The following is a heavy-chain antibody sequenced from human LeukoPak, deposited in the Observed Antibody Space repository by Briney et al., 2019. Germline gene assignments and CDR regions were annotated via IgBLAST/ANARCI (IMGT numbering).Heavy chain of an antibody. Sequence: GASVKVSCKASGGTFSSYAISWVRQAPGQGLEWMGGIIPIFGTANYAQKFQGRVTITADESTSTAYMELSSLRSEDTAVYYCARDSALYCSSTSCLQDFQHWGQGTLVTVSS. V-gene: IGHV1-69*13. D-gene: IGHD2-2*01. CDR3: ARDSALYCSSTSCLQDFQH. J-gene: IGHJ1*01. CDR1: GGTFSSYA. CDR2: IIPIFGTA.